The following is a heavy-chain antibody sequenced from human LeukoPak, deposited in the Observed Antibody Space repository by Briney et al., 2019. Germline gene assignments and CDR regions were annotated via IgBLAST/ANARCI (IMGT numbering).Heavy chain of an antibody. CDR3: AREAGYCSGGSCLWGYYYYYGMDV. J-gene: IGHJ6*02. CDR1: GFTFSSYS. D-gene: IGHD2-15*01. Sequence: GGSLRLSCAASGFTFSSYSMNWVRQAPGKGLEWVSSISSSSSYIYYVDSVKGRFTISRDNAKNSLYLQMNSLRAEDTAVYYCAREAGYCSGGSCLWGYYYYYGMDVWGQGTTVTVSS. V-gene: IGHV3-21*01. CDR2: ISSSSSYI.